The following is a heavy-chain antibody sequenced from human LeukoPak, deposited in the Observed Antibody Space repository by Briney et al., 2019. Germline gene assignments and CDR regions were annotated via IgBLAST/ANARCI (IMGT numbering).Heavy chain of an antibody. CDR2: ISAYNGNT. CDR1: GYTFTGYY. V-gene: IGHV1-18*04. J-gene: IGHJ3*02. Sequence: VASVKVSCKASGYTFTGYYMHWVRQAPGQGLEWMGWISAYNGNTNYAQKLQGRVTMTTDTSTSTAYMELRSLRSDDTAVYYCARSTGTPGDAFDIWGQGTMVTVSS. D-gene: IGHD1-1*01. CDR3: ARSTGTPGDAFDI.